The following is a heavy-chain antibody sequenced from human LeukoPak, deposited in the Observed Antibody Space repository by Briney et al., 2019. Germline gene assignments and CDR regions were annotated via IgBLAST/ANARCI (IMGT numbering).Heavy chain of an antibody. CDR3: ASALLRGWFDP. V-gene: IGHV4-34*01. D-gene: IGHD1-26*01. Sequence: SETLSLTCAVYGGSFSGYYWSWIRQPPGKGLEWIGEINHSGSTNYNPSLKSRVTISVDTSKNQFSLKLSSVTAADTAVYYCASALLRGWFDPWGQGTLVTVSS. CDR1: GGSFSGYY. CDR2: INHSGST. J-gene: IGHJ5*02.